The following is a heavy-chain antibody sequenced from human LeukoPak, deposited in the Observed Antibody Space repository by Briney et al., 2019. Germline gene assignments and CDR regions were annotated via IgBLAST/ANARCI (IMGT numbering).Heavy chain of an antibody. CDR1: GFTFGDYA. D-gene: IGHD6-13*01. J-gene: IGHJ4*02. V-gene: IGHV3-49*03. Sequence: GGSLRLSCTASGFTFGDYAMSWFRQAPGKGLEWVGFIRSKAYGGTTEYAASVKGRFTISRDDSKSIAYLQMNSLRTEDTAVYYCTTDRESSSSWYVPTFDYWGQGTLVTVSS. CDR2: IRSKAYGGTT. CDR3: TTDRESSSSWYVPTFDY.